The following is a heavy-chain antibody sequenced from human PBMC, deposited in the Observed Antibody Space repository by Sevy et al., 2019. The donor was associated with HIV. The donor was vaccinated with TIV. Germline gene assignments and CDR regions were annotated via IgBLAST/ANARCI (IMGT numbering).Heavy chain of an antibody. J-gene: IGHJ6*02. V-gene: IGHV1-69*13. CDR2: IIPIFGTA. CDR3: AGDRGFSSTSGYGMDV. Sequence: ASVKVSCKASGGTFSKYAITWVRQAPGQGLEWMGGIIPIFGTANYAQKFQGRVTITADESTSTAYMELSSLRSEDTAVYYCAGDRGFSSTSGYGMDVWGQGTTVTVSS. CDR1: GGTFSKYA. D-gene: IGHD2-2*01.